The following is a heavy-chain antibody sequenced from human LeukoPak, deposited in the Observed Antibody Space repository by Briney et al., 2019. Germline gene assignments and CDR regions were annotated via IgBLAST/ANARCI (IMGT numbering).Heavy chain of an antibody. Sequence: GASVKVSCKASGGTFSSYTINWVRQAPGQGLEWMGWINPNSGGTNYAQKFQGRVTMTRDTSISTAYMELSRLRSDDTAVYYCARGPVVVAGYFDYWGQGTLVTVSS. J-gene: IGHJ4*02. D-gene: IGHD2-15*01. V-gene: IGHV1-2*02. CDR3: ARGPVVVAGYFDY. CDR1: GGTFSSYT. CDR2: INPNSGGT.